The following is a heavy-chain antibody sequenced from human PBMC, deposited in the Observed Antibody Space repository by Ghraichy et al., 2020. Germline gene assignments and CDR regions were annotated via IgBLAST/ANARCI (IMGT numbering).Heavy chain of an antibody. Sequence: GGSLRLSCAASGFSFSRFAMHWVRQAPGKGLEWVALISYDGGKIYYSDSVKGRFTISRDNPKNSVYLQMNSLSAEDTAVYYCAKESGGWFGVDFSYFDYWGQGTLVTVSS. J-gene: IGHJ4*02. CDR2: ISYDGGKI. CDR1: GFSFSRFA. CDR3: AKESGGWFGVDFSYFDY. V-gene: IGHV3-30*18. D-gene: IGHD6-19*01.